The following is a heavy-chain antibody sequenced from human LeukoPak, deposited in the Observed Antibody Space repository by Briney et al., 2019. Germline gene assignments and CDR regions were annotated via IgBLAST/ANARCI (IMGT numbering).Heavy chain of an antibody. J-gene: IGHJ4*02. CDR3: ARDPYSSGWYGFFDY. CDR1: GFTFGSYG. V-gene: IGHV3-30*03. D-gene: IGHD6-19*01. CDR2: ISYDGSDK. Sequence: GGSLRLSCAASGFTFGSYGMHWVRQAPGKGLEWVAVISYDGSDKYYTDSVKGRFTISRDNSKDTLYLQMNGLRAEDTAVYYCARDPYSSGWYGFFDYWGQGTLVTVSS.